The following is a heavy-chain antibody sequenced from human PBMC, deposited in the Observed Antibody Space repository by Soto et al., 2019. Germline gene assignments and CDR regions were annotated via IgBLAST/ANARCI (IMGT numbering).Heavy chain of an antibody. J-gene: IGHJ5*02. V-gene: IGHV2-5*02. D-gene: IGHD2-21*02. CDR3: ALRRKSGGYYNWFDP. Sequence: QITLKESGPTLVKPTQTLTLTCTFSGFSLNISEVGVGWIRQPPGKALEWLSLIYWDDDKRYSPSLKSRLTIPKDTSKNQVVLTMTNMDPVDTATYYCALRRKSGGYYNWFDPWGQGTLVTVSS. CDR2: IYWDDDK. CDR1: GFSLNISEVG.